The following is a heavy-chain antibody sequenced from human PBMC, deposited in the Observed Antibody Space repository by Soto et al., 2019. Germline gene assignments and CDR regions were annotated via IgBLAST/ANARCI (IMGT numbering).Heavy chain of an antibody. CDR1: GLTVSTNY. V-gene: IGHV3-66*01. J-gene: IGHJ6*03. Sequence: EVQLVESGGGLVQPGGSLRLSCAASGLTVSTNYMSWVRQAPGKGLEWVSLIYSGGSTYYADSVKGRFTISRDNSKNTVYLQMNSLRAEDTAVYYCARVWGYYYYYMDVWGKGTTVTVSS. D-gene: IGHD3-16*01. CDR2: IYSGGST. CDR3: ARVWGYYYYYMDV.